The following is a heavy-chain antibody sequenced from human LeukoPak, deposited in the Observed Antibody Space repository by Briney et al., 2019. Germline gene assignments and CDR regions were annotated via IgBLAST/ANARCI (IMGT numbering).Heavy chain of an antibody. J-gene: IGHJ5*02. Sequence: TSETLSLTCTVSGYSISSGYYWGWIRQPPGKGLEWIGNIYHSGSTYYNPSLKSRVTISVDTSKNQFSLKLSPVTAADTAVYHCARGYSSSWYYNWFDPWGQGTLVTVSS. V-gene: IGHV4-38-2*02. CDR3: ARGYSSSWYYNWFDP. CDR2: IYHSGST. CDR1: GYSISSGYY. D-gene: IGHD6-13*01.